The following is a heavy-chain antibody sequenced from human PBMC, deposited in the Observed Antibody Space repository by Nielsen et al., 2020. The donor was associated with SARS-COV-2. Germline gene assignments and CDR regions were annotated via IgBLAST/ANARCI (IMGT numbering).Heavy chain of an antibody. CDR2: INPNSGGT. D-gene: IGHD5-24*01. J-gene: IGHJ4*02. Sequence: ASVKVSCKASGYTFTGYYMHWVRQAPGQGLEWMGRINPNSGGTNYAQKFQGRVTMTRDTSIGTAYMELSRLRSDDTAVYYCATGESDGYNGGVDYWGQGTLVTVSS. CDR1: GYTFTGYY. V-gene: IGHV1-2*06. CDR3: ATGESDGYNGGVDY.